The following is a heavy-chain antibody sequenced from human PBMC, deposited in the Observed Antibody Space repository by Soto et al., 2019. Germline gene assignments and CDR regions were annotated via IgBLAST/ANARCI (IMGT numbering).Heavy chain of an antibody. CDR2: ISRDGGTK. CDR3: TGEVASGY. Sequence: QVQLLESGGGVVQPGRSLRLSCAASGFTVSSYGMHWVRQAPGKGLEWVAVISRDGGTKYYADSVKGRFTISRDNSRNTLFLEMNSLRSDDMAVYYCTGEVASGYWGQGTLVTVSS. J-gene: IGHJ4*02. D-gene: IGHD2-8*02. V-gene: IGHV3-30*03. CDR1: GFTVSSYG.